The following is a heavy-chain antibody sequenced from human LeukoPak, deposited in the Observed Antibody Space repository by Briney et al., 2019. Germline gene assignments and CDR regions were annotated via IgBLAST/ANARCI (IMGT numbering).Heavy chain of an antibody. CDR2: ISAYNGNT. V-gene: IGHV1-18*01. J-gene: IGHJ4*02. D-gene: IGHD6-19*01. Sequence: AAVNVSFKSSVYTFTIYGISWVRQAPGQGGEWVGWISAYNGNTNYSQKLHGRVTMTTDTSTSTAYMERRSLRSDDTAVYYCGSYDIAVAGGFDYWGQGTLVTVSS. CDR1: VYTFTIYG. CDR3: GSYDIAVAGGFDY.